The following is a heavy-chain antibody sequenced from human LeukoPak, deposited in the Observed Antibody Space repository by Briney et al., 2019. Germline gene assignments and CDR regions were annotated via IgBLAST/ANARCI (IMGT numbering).Heavy chain of an antibody. J-gene: IGHJ4*02. CDR2: IKQDGSEI. V-gene: IGHV3-7*01. CDR1: GFTFSTYW. D-gene: IGHD6-13*01. Sequence: GGSLRLSCAASGFTFSTYWMSWVRQAPGKGLEWVANIKQDGSEIYYLDSVKGRFTISRDNAKNSLYLQMNSLRAEDTAVYFCTREAAAGIDYWGQGTLVTVSS. CDR3: TREAAAGIDY.